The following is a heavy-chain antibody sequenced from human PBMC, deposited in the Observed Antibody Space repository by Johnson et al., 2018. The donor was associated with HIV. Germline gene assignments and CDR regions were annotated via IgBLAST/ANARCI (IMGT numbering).Heavy chain of an antibody. V-gene: IGHV3-48*01. CDR3: AKDKSNAFDI. CDR2: ISSGGSGM. CDR1: GFIFDDYG. J-gene: IGHJ3*02. Sequence: VQLVESGGGVVRPGGSLRLSCAASGFIFDDYGMTWVRQAPGKGLEWIAYISSGGSGMNYEDSVKGRFTISRDNSKNTLYLQMNSLGADDTAVYYCAKDKSNAFDIWGQGTMVTVSS.